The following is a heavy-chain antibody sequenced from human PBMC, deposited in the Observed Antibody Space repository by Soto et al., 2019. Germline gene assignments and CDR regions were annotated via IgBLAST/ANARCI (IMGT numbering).Heavy chain of an antibody. CDR2: ITPFKSDT. Sequence: GASVKVSCKAAGYAFTFRYLHWGRQAPGQALEWMGWITPFKSDTNYAQKLQDRVTITRDRSVSTAYMELSNLRSDDTAMYYCARSPSAGSDAFDIWGPGTMVTVSS. CDR1: GYAFTFRY. V-gene: IGHV1-45*02. CDR3: ARSPSAGSDAFDI. J-gene: IGHJ3*02. D-gene: IGHD1-1*01.